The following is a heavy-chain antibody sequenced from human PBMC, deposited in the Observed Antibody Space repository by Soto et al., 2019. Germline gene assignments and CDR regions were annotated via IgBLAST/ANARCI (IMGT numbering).Heavy chain of an antibody. J-gene: IGHJ4*02. D-gene: IGHD4-4*01. CDR3: VSFRLDDYNSYFDY. CDR2: VDYGGLT. V-gene: IGHV4-39*01. Sequence: QMQLQESGPGLVKPSETLSLSCSVSGASINNDAYYWGWIRQPPGQRPQWIANVDYGGLTFYKPSLKSRVTISVGPSGDQFSLTMTSVTAADTAIYYCVSFRLDDYNSYFDYWGPGTLVTVSS. CDR1: GASINNDAYY.